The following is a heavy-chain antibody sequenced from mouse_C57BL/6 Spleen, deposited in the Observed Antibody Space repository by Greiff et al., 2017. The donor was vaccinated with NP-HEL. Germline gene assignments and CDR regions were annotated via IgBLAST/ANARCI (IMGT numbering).Heavy chain of an antibody. CDR1: GFTFSDYG. CDR3: ARGGLPGAMDY. J-gene: IGHJ4*01. V-gene: IGHV5-17*01. D-gene: IGHD2-4*01. Sequence: EVKVVESGGGLVKPGGSLKLSCAASGFTFSDYGMHWVRQAPEKGLEWVAYISSGSSTIYYADTVKGRFTISRDNAKNTLFLQMTSLRSEDTAMYYCARGGLPGAMDYWGQRTSVTVSS. CDR2: ISSGSSTI.